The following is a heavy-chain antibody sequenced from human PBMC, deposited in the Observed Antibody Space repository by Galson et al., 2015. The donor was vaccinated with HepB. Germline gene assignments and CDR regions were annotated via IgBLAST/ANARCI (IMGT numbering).Heavy chain of an antibody. CDR2: IVGSGVGT. D-gene: IGHD3-22*01. CDR3: AKRGLDDGSGYYGE. CDR1: GFTFSTYA. Sequence: SLRLSCAASGFTFSTYAMGWVRQAPGKGLEWVSGIVGSGVGTYYADSVKGRFTISRDNSKNTLWLQLRSLRAEDTAVYCCAKRGLDDGSGYYGEWGQGTLVTVSS. V-gene: IGHV3-23*01. J-gene: IGHJ4*02.